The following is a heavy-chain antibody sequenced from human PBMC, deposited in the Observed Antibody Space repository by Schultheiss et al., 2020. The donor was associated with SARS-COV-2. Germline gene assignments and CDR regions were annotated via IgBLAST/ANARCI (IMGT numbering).Heavy chain of an antibody. J-gene: IGHJ4*02. CDR2: ISYDGSNK. V-gene: IGHV3-30-3*01. CDR3: ARDSGSYYLDY. Sequence: GGSLRLSCEASGFTFSSYAMHWVRQAPGKGLEWVAVISYDGSNKYYADSVKGRFTISRDNSKNTLYLQMNSLRAEDTAVYYCARDSGSYYLDYWGQGTLVTVSS. CDR1: GFTFSSYA. D-gene: IGHD1-26*01.